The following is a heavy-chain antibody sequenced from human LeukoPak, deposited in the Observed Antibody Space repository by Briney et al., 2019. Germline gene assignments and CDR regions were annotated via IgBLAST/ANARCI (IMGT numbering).Heavy chain of an antibody. Sequence: AGSLRLSCAEYGLTFSSYGMHGIRQAPGKGLEWVAVIWYDGSNKYYADSVKGRFTISRDNSKNTLYLQMNSLRAEDTAVYYCARDILRYFDWLGPLGYWGQGTLVTVSS. CDR1: GLTFSSYG. CDR2: IWYDGSNK. CDR3: ARDILRYFDWLGPLGY. J-gene: IGHJ4*02. V-gene: IGHV3-33*01. D-gene: IGHD3-9*01.